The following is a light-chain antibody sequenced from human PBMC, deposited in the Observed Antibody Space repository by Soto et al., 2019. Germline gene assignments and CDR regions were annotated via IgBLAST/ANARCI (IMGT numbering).Light chain of an antibody. J-gene: IGKJ1*01. Sequence: TKPLAALTVSPGERATLSFGAGQTIYSNVAWYQQRPDKAHRLVINRASSSATGVPARLSGSAAGTEFILTISVLHSDDFALYYSQQSLNSLPFGQVTNVAIK. V-gene: IGKV3-15*01. CDR1: QTIYSN. CDR3: QQSLNSLP. CDR2: RAS.